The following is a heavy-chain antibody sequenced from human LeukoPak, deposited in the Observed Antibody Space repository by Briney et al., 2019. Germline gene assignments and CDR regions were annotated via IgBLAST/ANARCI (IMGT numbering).Heavy chain of an antibody. D-gene: IGHD2-15*01. CDR2: INHSGST. J-gene: IGHJ4*02. V-gene: IGHV4-34*01. CDR3: ARGLSAIVY. Sequence: PSETLSLTCAVYGGSFSGYYWSWIRQPPGKGLEWIGEINHSGSTNYNPSLKSRVTISVDTSRNQFSLKLSSVTAADTAVYYCARGLSAIVYWGQGTLVTVSS. CDR1: GGSFSGYY.